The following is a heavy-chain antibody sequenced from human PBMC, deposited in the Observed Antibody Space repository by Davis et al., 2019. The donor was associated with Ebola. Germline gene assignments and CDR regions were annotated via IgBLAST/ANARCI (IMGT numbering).Heavy chain of an antibody. D-gene: IGHD2-2*02. J-gene: IGHJ6*02. CDR3: AKVADCSSTSCYTPYYYYGMDV. Sequence: GGSLRLSCAASGFTFSSYSMNWVRQAPGKGLEWVSSISSSSSYIYYADSVKGRLTISRDNSKNTLYLQMNSLRTEDTALYYCAKVADCSSTSCYTPYYYYGMDVWGQGTTVTVSS. CDR1: GFTFSSYS. V-gene: IGHV3-21*04. CDR2: ISSSSSYI.